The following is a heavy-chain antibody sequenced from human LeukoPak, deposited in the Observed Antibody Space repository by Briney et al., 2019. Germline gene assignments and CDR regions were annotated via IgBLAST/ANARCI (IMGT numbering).Heavy chain of an antibody. D-gene: IGHD6-13*01. Sequence: ASVKVSCKASGYTFTGYYMHWVRQAPGPGLEWMGRINPNSGGTNYAQKFQGRVTMTRDTSISTAYMELSRLRSDDTAVYYCARGGNRYSTFDHWGQGTLVTVSS. CDR3: ARGGNRYSTFDH. CDR2: INPNSGGT. CDR1: GYTFTGYY. J-gene: IGHJ4*02. V-gene: IGHV1-2*06.